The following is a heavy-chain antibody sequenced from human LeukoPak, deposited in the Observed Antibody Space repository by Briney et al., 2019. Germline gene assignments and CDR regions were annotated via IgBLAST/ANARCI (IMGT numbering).Heavy chain of an antibody. CDR3: ARDSSRRLPLDY. Sequence: GGSLRLSCAASGFSVSSNYMSWVRQAPGKGLEWVSVIYSGGSTYYADSVKGRFTISRDNAKNSLYLQMNSLRDEDTAMYYCARDSSRRLPLDYWGQGTLVTVSS. CDR2: IYSGGST. V-gene: IGHV3-53*01. CDR1: GFSVSSNY. J-gene: IGHJ4*02.